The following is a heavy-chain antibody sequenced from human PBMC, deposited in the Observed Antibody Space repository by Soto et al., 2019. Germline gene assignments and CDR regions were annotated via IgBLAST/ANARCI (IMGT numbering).Heavy chain of an antibody. Sequence: QVQLQESGPGLVKPSETLSLTCTVSGDSISNYYWSWIRQPPGKGLEWIGYIYYSGSTHYNSSLKRRVTISVDTSKNRFSLKLSSGTAADTAVYYCARQPRNGPFDYWGQGTLVIVFS. CDR2: IYYSGST. J-gene: IGHJ4*02. V-gene: IGHV4-59*08. D-gene: IGHD2-8*01. CDR3: ARQPRNGPFDY. CDR1: GDSISNYY.